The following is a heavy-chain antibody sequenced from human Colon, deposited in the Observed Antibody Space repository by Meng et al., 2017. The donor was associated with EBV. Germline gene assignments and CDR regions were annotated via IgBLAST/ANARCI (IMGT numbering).Heavy chain of an antibody. J-gene: IGHJ5*02. CDR3: ARGEPVPVHFLKS. V-gene: IGHV4-34*01. CDR1: GGSLSCYY. Sequence: QVQLQQWGRGLVKPPKVLSLTCSVSGGSLSCYYWSWIRQPPGKGLEWIGEINHSGNTNYNPSLKSRVTISIDTSKNQFSLKLSSVTDADTAGYFCARGEPVPVHFLKSWGQGTLVTVSS. D-gene: IGHD6-19*01. CDR2: INHSGNT.